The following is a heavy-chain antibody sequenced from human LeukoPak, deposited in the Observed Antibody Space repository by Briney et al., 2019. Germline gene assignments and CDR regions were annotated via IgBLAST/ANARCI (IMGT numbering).Heavy chain of an antibody. CDR2: ISGSGGST. V-gene: IGHV3-23*01. CDR1: GFTFSSYA. Sequence: PGGSLRLSCAASGFTFSSYAMSWVRHAPGKGLEWVSAISGSGGSTYYADSVKGRFTISRDNSKNTLYLQMNSLRAEDTAVYYCARERGYSYGYFDYWGQGTLVTVSS. D-gene: IGHD5-18*01. J-gene: IGHJ4*02. CDR3: ARERGYSYGYFDY.